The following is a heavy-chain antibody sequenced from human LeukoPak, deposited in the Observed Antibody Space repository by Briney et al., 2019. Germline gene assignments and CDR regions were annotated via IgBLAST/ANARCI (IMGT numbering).Heavy chain of an antibody. CDR3: ARTDGHCSSTSCQTTLDS. J-gene: IGHJ4*02. Sequence: SETLSLTCTVSGGSISSDYWSWIRQPPGKGLEWIGNISYSGTTNYNPSLKSRVTISLDTSKSQFSLKLNSVTAADTAVYYCARTDGHCSSTSCQTTLDSRGQGILVTVSS. D-gene: IGHD2-2*01. CDR1: GGSISSDY. CDR2: ISYSGTT. V-gene: IGHV4-59*08.